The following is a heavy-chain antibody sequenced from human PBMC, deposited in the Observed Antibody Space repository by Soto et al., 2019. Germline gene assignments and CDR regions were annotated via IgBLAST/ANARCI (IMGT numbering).Heavy chain of an antibody. Sequence: GGSLRLSCAASGFTFSSYEMNWVRQAPGKGLEWVSYISSSGSTIYYADSVKGRFTISRDNAKNSLYLQMNSLRAEDTAVYYCARVGRGYYATSGYYLRGPADYWGQGTLVTVSS. CDR2: ISSSGSTI. CDR3: ARVGRGYYATSGYYLRGPADY. V-gene: IGHV3-48*03. CDR1: GFTFSSYE. D-gene: IGHD3-22*01. J-gene: IGHJ4*02.